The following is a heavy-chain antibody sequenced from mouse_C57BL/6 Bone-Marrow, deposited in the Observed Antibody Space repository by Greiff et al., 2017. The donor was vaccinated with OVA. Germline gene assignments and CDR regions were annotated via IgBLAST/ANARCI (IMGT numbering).Heavy chain of an antibody. CDR2: ISSGSSTI. Sequence: EVKLMESGGGLVKPGGSLKLSCAASGFTFSDYGMHWVRQAPEKGLEWVAYISSGSSTIYYADTVKGRFTIARDNAKNTLFLQMTSLRSEDTAMYYCARLYDYWGQGTLVTVSA. J-gene: IGHJ3*01. CDR3: ARLYDY. D-gene: IGHD2-3*01. V-gene: IGHV5-17*01. CDR1: GFTFSDYG.